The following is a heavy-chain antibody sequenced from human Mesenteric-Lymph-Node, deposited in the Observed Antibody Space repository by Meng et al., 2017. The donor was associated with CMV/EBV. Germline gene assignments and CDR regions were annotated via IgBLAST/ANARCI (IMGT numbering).Heavy chain of an antibody. Sequence: SVKVSCKASGGTFSSDAISWVRQAPGQGLEWMGGIIPIFRTTNYAQKFQGRVTITTDESTSTGYMELSSLRYDDTAVYFCARDSLLRFSPTRDVWGQGTTVTVSS. CDR1: GGTFSSDA. D-gene: IGHD3-3*01. CDR2: IIPIFRTT. J-gene: IGHJ6*02. V-gene: IGHV1-69*05. CDR3: ARDSLLRFSPTRDV.